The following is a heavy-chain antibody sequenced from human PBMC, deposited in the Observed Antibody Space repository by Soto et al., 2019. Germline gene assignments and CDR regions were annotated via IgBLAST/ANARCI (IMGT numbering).Heavy chain of an antibody. D-gene: IGHD3-22*01. J-gene: IGHJ4*02. CDR2: IYYTGTT. V-gene: IGHV4-31*03. CDR1: GDSLSGGNYY. CDR3: ARLYTYGYYHFDH. Sequence: LSLTCTVSGDSLSGGNYYWTWIRQHPGRGLEWIGYIYYTGTTHYSPSLQTRVTMSVDTSKNQISLTLTSLTPADTAVYFCARLYTYGYYHFDHWGQGTLVTVSS.